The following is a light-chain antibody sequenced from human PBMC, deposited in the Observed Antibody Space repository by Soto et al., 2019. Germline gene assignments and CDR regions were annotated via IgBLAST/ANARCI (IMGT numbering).Light chain of an antibody. J-gene: IGLJ3*02. CDR2: DVS. CDR1: SSDVGGYNY. CDR3: SSYTSSRTWV. V-gene: IGLV2-14*01. Sequence: QSVLTQPASVSGSPGQSITISCTGTSSDVGGYNYVSWYQQHPGKAPKLMIYDVSNRPSGVSNRFSGSKSGNTAPLTISGLQAEDEADYYCSSYTSSRTWVFGGGTKLTVL.